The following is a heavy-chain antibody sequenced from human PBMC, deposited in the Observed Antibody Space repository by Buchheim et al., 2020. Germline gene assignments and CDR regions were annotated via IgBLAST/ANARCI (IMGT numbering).Heavy chain of an antibody. D-gene: IGHD3-22*01. CDR2: IYHSGST. CDR1: GGSISSGGYS. V-gene: IGHV4-30-2*01. CDR3: ARDYYYSSGAGGSAFDI. Sequence: QLQLQESGSGLVKPSQTLSLTCAVSGGSISSGGYSWSWIRQPPGKGLEWIGYIYHSGSTYYNPSHNSRVTISVDRSKNQFSLKLSSVTAADTAVYYCARDYYYSSGAGGSAFDIWGQGT. J-gene: IGHJ3*02.